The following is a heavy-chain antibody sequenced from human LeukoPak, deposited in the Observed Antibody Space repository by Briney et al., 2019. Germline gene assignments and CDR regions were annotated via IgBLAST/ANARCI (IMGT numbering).Heavy chain of an antibody. Sequence: ASVKVSCKASGGTFSSYAISWVRQAPGQGLEWMGWINPNSGGTNYAQKFQGRVTMTRDTSISTAYMELSRLRSDDTAVYYCSVVPAAMPFGYWGQGTLVTVSS. CDR2: INPNSGGT. CDR1: GGTFSSYA. V-gene: IGHV1-2*02. D-gene: IGHD2-2*01. CDR3: SVVPAAMPFGY. J-gene: IGHJ4*02.